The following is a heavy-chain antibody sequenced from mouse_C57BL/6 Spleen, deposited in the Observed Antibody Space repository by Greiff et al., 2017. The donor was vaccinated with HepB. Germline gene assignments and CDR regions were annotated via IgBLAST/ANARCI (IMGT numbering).Heavy chain of an antibody. CDR2: ISSGSSTI. Sequence: EVQVVESGGGLVKPGGSLKLSCAASGFTFSDYGMHWVRQAPEKGLEWVAYISSGSSTIYYADTVKGRFTISRDNAKNTLFLQMTSLRSEDTAMYYCARTGKIAWFAYWGQGTLVTVSA. D-gene: IGHD4-1*01. CDR1: GFTFSDYG. J-gene: IGHJ3*01. CDR3: ARTGKIAWFAY. V-gene: IGHV5-17*01.